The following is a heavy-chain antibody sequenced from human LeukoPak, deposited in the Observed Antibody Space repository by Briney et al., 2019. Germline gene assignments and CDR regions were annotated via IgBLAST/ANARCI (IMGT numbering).Heavy chain of an antibody. Sequence: ASVKVSCKASGYTFTSYDINWVRQATGQGLEWMGWMNPNSGNTGYAQKFQGRVTLTRNTSITTAYMELSSLRSEDTAVYYCARAYGDCYNYYMDVWGKGTTVTISS. J-gene: IGHJ6*03. CDR1: GYTFTSYD. CDR2: MNPNSGNT. V-gene: IGHV1-8*01. CDR3: ARAYGDCYNYYMDV. D-gene: IGHD4-17*01.